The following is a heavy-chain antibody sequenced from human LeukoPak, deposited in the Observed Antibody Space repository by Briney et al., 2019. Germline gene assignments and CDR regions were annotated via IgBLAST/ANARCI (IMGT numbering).Heavy chain of an antibody. J-gene: IGHJ6*03. Sequence: GGSLRLSCVASGFTFSSYWMTWVRQAPGKGLEWVANIKTDGSLIYYVDSVKGRFTISRDNAKNSLYLQMNSLRVEDTAVYYCASRRPGYCSGGSCYSRIDYMDVWGKGTTVTVSS. CDR2: IKTDGSLI. CDR3: ASRRPGYCSGGSCYSRIDYMDV. CDR1: GFTFSSYW. V-gene: IGHV3-7*01. D-gene: IGHD2-15*01.